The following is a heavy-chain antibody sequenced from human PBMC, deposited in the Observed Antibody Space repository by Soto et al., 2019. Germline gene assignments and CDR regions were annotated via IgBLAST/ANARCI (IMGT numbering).Heavy chain of an antibody. J-gene: IGHJ4*02. CDR3: AKGHHYYGSGSPFDY. CDR2: ISSSSSTI. CDR1: GFTFSSYS. V-gene: IGHV3-48*01. Sequence: GGSLRLSCAASGFTFSSYSMNWVRQAPGKGLEWVSYISSSSSTIYYADSVKGRFTISRDNSKNSLYLQMNSLRAEDTAVYYCAKGHHYYGSGSPFDYWGQGTLVTVSS. D-gene: IGHD3-10*01.